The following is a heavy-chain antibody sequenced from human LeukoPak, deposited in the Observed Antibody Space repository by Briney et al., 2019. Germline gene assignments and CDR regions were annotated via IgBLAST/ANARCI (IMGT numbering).Heavy chain of an antibody. Sequence: ASVTVSCKAFVSSFINHDIGWVRQSPGQGLGWVGCMNTNTGKTGYSQKFRGRLAMTRDNTLDTAYMVLSSLMTEDTTVEYCAGGSGSNGRDWFDSWGQGTLVTVSS. CDR3: AGGSGSNGRDWFDS. V-gene: IGHV1-8*01. D-gene: IGHD3-3*01. J-gene: IGHJ5*01. CDR2: MNTNTGKT. CDR1: VSSFINHD.